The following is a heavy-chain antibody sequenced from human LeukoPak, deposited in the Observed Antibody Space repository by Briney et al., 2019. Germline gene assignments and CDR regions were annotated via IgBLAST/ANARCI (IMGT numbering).Heavy chain of an antibody. CDR3: AKTIVATIPDYFDY. CDR2: IYSGGST. V-gene: IGHV3-53*01. D-gene: IGHD5-12*01. CDR1: GFTVSSNY. J-gene: IGHJ4*02. Sequence: PGGSLRLSCAASGFTVSSNYMSWVRQAPGKGLEWVSVIYSGGSTYYADSVKGRFTISRDNSKNTLYLQMNSLRAEDTAVYYCAKTIVATIPDYFDYWGQGTLVTVSS.